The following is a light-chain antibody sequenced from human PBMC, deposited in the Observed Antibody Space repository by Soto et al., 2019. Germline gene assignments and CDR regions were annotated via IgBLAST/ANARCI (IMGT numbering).Light chain of an antibody. CDR1: QGISSY. CDR3: QQYYSYWT. Sequence: IQMTQSPSSLSASTVDRFTITCRASQGISSYLAWYQQKPGKAPKLLIYAASSLQSGVPSRFSGSGSGTDFTLTISSLQPDDFATYYCQQYYSYWTFGQGTKVDIK. J-gene: IGKJ1*01. CDR2: AAS. V-gene: IGKV1-8*01.